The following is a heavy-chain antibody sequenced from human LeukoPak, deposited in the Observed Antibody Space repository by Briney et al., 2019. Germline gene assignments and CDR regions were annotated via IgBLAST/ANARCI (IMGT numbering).Heavy chain of an antibody. CDR3: ARVFCGGDCYSNFDY. CDR2: IYYSGNT. V-gene: IGHV4-59*01. J-gene: IGHJ4*02. Sequence: KPSETLSLTCTISGGSISTYYWTWIRQPPGKGLEWIGYIYYSGNTNYNPALKSRVTISLDTSRNQFSLKLSSVTAADTAVYYCARVFCGGDCYSNFDYWGQGTLVTVSS. CDR1: GGSISTYY. D-gene: IGHD2-21*02.